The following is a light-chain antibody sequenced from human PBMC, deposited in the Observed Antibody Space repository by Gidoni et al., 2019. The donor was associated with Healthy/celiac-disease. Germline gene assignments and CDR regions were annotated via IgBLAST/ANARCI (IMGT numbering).Light chain of an antibody. Sequence: DIQMTQSPSSLSASVGDRVTITCRASQSISSYLNWYQQKPGKAPKLLIYAAYSLQSGVPSRFSGSGSGTDFTLTISSLQPEYFATYYCQQSYSTLMYTFGQGTKLEIK. V-gene: IGKV1-39*01. J-gene: IGKJ2*01. CDR1: QSISSY. CDR2: AAY. CDR3: QQSYSTLMYT.